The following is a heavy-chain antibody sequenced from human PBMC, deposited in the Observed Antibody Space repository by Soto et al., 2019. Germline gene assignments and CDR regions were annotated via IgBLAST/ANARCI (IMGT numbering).Heavy chain of an antibody. V-gene: IGHV3-23*01. CDR1: GFTFSDFA. J-gene: IGHJ4*02. D-gene: IGHD2-2*03. CDR2: IYGGGNGP. CDR3: AKMEGMDPWAYSFDY. Sequence: EVQVLESGGGLVQPGGSLRLSCAATGFTFSDFAMSWVRQAPGKGLEWVSRIYGGGNGPHYADSVKGRVPISRDNSKNTLYLQMNRLRAEDTAVYYCAKMEGMDPWAYSFDYWGQGTLVTVSS.